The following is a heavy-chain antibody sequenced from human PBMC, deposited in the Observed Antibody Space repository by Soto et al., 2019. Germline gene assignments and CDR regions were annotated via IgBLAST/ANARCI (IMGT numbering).Heavy chain of an antibody. CDR2: ISYDGSNK. CDR3: AKDIGQWVAVAGRGPY. D-gene: IGHD6-19*01. CDR1: GFTFSSYG. Sequence: QVQLVESGGGVVQPGRSLRLSCAASGFTFSSYGMHWVRQAPGKGLEWVAAISYDGSNKYYADSVKGRFTISRDNSKNTLYLQMNSLRAEDTAVYDCAKDIGQWVAVAGRGPYWGQGTLVTVSS. V-gene: IGHV3-30*18. J-gene: IGHJ4*02.